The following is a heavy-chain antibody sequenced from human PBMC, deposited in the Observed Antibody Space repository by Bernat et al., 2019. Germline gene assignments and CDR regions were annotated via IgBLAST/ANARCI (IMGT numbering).Heavy chain of an antibody. V-gene: IGHV3-30*04. D-gene: IGHD2-21*02. Sequence: QVQLVESGGGVVQPGRSLRLSCAASGFTFSSYAMHWVRQAPGQGLERVAVISDDGRNKYYADSVKGRFTISRDNSKNALYLQMNSLRAEDTAVYYCARDSITARYYYYYYGMDVWGQGATVTVSS. J-gene: IGHJ6*02. CDR1: GFTFSSYA. CDR3: ARDSITARYYYYYYGMDV. CDR2: ISDDGRNK.